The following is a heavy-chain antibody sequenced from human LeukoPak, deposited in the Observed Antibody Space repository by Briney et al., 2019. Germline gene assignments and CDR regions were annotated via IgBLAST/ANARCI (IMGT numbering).Heavy chain of an antibody. J-gene: IGHJ4*02. CDR1: RFTFSNFG. CDR2: ISYDGSDK. CDR3: AKDGPSLVAIDY. V-gene: IGHV3-30*18. D-gene: IGHD2-15*01. Sequence: GGSLRLSCAASRFTFSNFGMHWVRQAPGKGLEWVAVISYDGSDKYYADSVKGRYTISRDNSKNTLYLQMNSLRAEDTAVYYCAKDGPSLVAIDYWGQGTLVTVSS.